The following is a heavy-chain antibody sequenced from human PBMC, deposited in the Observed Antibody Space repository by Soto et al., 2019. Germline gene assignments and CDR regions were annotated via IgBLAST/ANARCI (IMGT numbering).Heavy chain of an antibody. CDR3: AKDQDIVVVPAAIPDY. CDR1: GFTFSSYS. J-gene: IGHJ4*02. CDR2: ISYDGSNE. Sequence: PGGSLRLSCAASGFTFSSYSMHWVRQAPGKGLEWVAVISYDGSNEYYADSVKGRFTISRDNSKNTLYLQMNSLRAEDTAVYYCAKDQDIVVVPAAIPDYWGQGTLVTVSS. D-gene: IGHD2-2*02. V-gene: IGHV3-30*18.